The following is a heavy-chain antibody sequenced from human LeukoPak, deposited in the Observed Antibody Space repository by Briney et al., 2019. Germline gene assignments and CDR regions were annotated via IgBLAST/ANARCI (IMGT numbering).Heavy chain of an antibody. CDR2: VSHSGST. CDR1: GGSISRNYW. V-gene: IGHV4-4*02. J-gene: IGHJ4*02. Sequence: PSGTLSLTCAVSGGSISRNYWWSWVRQPPGKGLEWVGEVSHSGSTNYNPSLKSRLTISVDTSKNQFSLKLSSVTAADTAVYYCARVLGTYFDYWGQGTLVTVSS. D-gene: IGHD7-27*01. CDR3: ARVLGTYFDY.